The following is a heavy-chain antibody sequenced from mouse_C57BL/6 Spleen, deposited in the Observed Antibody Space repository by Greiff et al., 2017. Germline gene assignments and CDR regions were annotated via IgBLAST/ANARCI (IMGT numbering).Heavy chain of an antibody. J-gene: IGHJ2*01. V-gene: IGHV1-81*01. CDR3: AKTERNYFDY. CDR1: GYTFTSSG. Sequence: VQLQQSGAELARPGASVKLSCKASGYTFTSSGISWVKQRTGQGLEWIGEIYPRSGNTYYNEKFKGKATLTADKSSSTAYIELRSRTSEDSSVYYCAKTERNYFDYWGQGTTLTVSS. CDR2: IYPRSGNT.